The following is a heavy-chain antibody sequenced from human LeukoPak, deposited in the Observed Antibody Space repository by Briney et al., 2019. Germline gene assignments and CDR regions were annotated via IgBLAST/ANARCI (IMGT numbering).Heavy chain of an antibody. J-gene: IGHJ4*02. Sequence: ASVKVSCKASGGTFSSYAISWVRQAPGQGLEWMGRIIPIFGTANYAQKFQGRVTITADKSTSTAYMELSSLRSEDTVVYYCARDRVHWGSPSDKTPIDYWGQGTLVTVSS. V-gene: IGHV1-69*06. CDR3: ARDRVHWGSPSDKTPIDY. CDR2: IIPIFGTA. D-gene: IGHD7-27*01. CDR1: GGTFSSYA.